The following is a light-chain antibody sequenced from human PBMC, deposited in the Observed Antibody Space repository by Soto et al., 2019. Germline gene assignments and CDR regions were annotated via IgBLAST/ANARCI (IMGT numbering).Light chain of an antibody. CDR2: GAS. Sequence: EIVLTQSPGPLSLSPGERATLSCSASQSVSSSYLAWYQQKPGQAPRLLIYGASSSATGIPDRFSGSGSRTDFTLSISRLDPEDFAVYCCKQYGSSPRLTFCGGNKVEIK. CDR1: QSVSSSY. J-gene: IGKJ4*01. CDR3: KQYGSSPRLT. V-gene: IGKV3-20*01.